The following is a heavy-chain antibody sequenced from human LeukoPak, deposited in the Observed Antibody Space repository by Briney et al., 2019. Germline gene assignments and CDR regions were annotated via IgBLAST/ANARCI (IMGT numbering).Heavy chain of an antibody. Sequence: SETLSLTCSVSGGSISSSSYFWGWIRQPPGKGLEWIGSIYYSGSPYYNPSLKSRVTISVDTSKNQFSLKLSSVTAADTAVYYCARHWDGSGSYYPFDSWGQGTLVTVSS. V-gene: IGHV4-39*01. CDR1: GGSISSSSYF. CDR2: IYYSGSP. J-gene: IGHJ4*02. D-gene: IGHD3-10*01. CDR3: ARHWDGSGSYYPFDS.